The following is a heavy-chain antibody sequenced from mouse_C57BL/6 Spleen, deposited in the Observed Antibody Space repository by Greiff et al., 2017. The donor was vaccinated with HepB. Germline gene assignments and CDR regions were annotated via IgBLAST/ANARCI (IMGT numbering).Heavy chain of an antibody. J-gene: IGHJ2*01. CDR1: GFTFSSYA. Sequence: EVKLVESGEGLVKPGGSLKLSCAASGFTFSSYAMSWVRQTPEKRLEWVAYISSGGDYTYYADTVKGRFTISRDNAKNTLYLQMSSLKSEDTAMYYYTRGGRLRLGDYFDYWGQGTTLTVSS. D-gene: IGHD2-4*01. CDR2: ISSGGDYT. CDR3: TRGGRLRLGDYFDY. V-gene: IGHV5-9-1*02.